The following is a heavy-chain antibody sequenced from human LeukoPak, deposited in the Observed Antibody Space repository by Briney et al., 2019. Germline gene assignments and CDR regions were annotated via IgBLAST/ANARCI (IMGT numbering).Heavy chain of an antibody. J-gene: IGHJ5*02. CDR3: ARGGSGWYVSVFDP. Sequence: SQTLSLTCAISGDSVSSNSAAWDWIRQSPSRGLEWLGRTYYRSKWYNDYAVSVKSRITINPDTSKSQFSPQLNSVTPEDTAVYYCARGGSGWYVSVFDPRGQGTLVTVSS. V-gene: IGHV6-1*01. CDR1: GDSVSSNSAA. D-gene: IGHD6-13*01. CDR2: TYYRSKWYN.